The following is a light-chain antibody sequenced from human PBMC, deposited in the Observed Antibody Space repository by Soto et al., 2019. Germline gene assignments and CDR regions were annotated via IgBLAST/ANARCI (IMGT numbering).Light chain of an antibody. V-gene: IGKV3-11*01. CDR1: QSVTSY. Sequence: EIVLTQSPATLSLSPGERATLSCRASQSVTSYLAWYQQKPGQAPRLLIYDVFNRATGIPPRFSGSGSGTDFTLTISSLEPEDFAVYYCQQRSNWPLTFGGGTKVELK. CDR3: QQRSNWPLT. CDR2: DVF. J-gene: IGKJ4*01.